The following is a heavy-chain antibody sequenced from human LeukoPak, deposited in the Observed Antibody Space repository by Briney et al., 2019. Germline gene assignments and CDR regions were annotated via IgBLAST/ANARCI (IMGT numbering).Heavy chain of an antibody. CDR3: AREHGGRSNWFDP. CDR2: IYHSGST. V-gene: IGHV4-30-2*01. D-gene: IGHD2-15*01. J-gene: IGHJ5*02. CDR1: GGSISSGGYS. Sequence: PSETLSLTCAVSGGSISSGGYSWSWIRQPPGKGLEWIGYIYHSGSTYYNPSLKSRVTISVDTSKNQFSLKLSSVTAADTAVYYCAREHGGRSNWFDPWGQGTLVTVSS.